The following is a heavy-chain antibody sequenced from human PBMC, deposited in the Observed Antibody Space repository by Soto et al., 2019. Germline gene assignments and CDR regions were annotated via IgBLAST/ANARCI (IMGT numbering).Heavy chain of an antibody. D-gene: IGHD6-19*01. Sequence: QVQLQESGPGLVKPSGTLSLTCAVSGDSVSSPYWWCWVRQPPGKGLEWIGEVFHTGTTSYNPSLRSRVTISMDKSNNQFSLDLSSVTAADTAGYYFARSAGWYAVHSWGPGTLVVVSS. V-gene: IGHV4-4*02. CDR1: GDSVSSPYW. J-gene: IGHJ4*02. CDR2: VFHTGTT. CDR3: ARSAGWYAVHS.